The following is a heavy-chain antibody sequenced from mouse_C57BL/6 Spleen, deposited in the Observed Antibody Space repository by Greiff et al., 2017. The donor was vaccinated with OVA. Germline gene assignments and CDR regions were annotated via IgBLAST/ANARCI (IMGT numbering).Heavy chain of an antibody. J-gene: IGHJ4*01. V-gene: IGHV5-15*04. CDR2: ISNLAYSI. CDR1: GFTFSDYG. Sequence: EVKVEESGGGLVQPGGSLKLSCAASGFTFSDYGMAWVRQAPRKGPEWVAFISNLAYSIYYADTVTGRFTISRENAKNTLYLEMSSLRSEDTAMYYCARLDDYYGSSYYAMDYWGQGTSVTVSS. CDR3: ARLDDYYGSSYYAMDY. D-gene: IGHD1-1*01.